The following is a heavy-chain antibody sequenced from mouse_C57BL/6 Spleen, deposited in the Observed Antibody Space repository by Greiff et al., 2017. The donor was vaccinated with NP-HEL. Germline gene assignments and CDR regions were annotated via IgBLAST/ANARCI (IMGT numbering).Heavy chain of an antibody. J-gene: IGHJ3*01. CDR1: GYAFTNYL. CDR3: ARSGSNYGWFAY. D-gene: IGHD2-5*01. CDR2: INPGSGGT. Sequence: QVQLQQSGAELVRPGTSVKVSCKASGYAFTNYLIEWVKQRPGQGLEWIGVINPGSGGTNYNEKFKGKATLTADKSSSTAYMQLSSLTSEDSAVYFCARSGSNYGWFAYWGQGTLVTVSA. V-gene: IGHV1-54*01.